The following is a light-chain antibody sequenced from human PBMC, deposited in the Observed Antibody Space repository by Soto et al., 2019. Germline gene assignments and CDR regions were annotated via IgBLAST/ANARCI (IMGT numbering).Light chain of an antibody. V-gene: IGKV3-15*01. CDR1: QRLSSN. CDR2: GAS. Sequence: EIVLTQPPGTLSLSPVERATLSGMASQRLSSNLAWYQQKPGQAPRLLIYGASTRATGLPARFSGSGSETEFTLTISSLQSEDFAVYYCQQYNDWPLTFGGGTKV. J-gene: IGKJ4*01. CDR3: QQYNDWPLT.